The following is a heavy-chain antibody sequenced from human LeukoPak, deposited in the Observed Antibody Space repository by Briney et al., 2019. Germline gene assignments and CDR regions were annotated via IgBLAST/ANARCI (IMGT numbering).Heavy chain of an antibody. Sequence: SETLSLTCTVSGASINSGTYYWGWVRQPPGKGLEWIGTFSYSGNIYYNPSLKSRVTISVDMSKNQFSLELISVTAADTAVHYCASRKLGNDYWGQGTLVTVSS. J-gene: IGHJ4*02. CDR1: GASINSGTYY. V-gene: IGHV4-39*07. CDR2: FSYSGNI. CDR3: ASRKLGNDY. D-gene: IGHD7-27*01.